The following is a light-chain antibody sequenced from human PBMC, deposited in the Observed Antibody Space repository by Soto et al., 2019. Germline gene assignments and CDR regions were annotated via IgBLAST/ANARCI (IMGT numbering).Light chain of an antibody. CDR3: ISYTDRQSYL. CDR1: SSDIGSYDH. J-gene: IGLJ1*01. Sequence: LTQPASVSGSPGQSITISCSGTSSDIGSYDHVAWYQQFPGKSPKLIIYAVSDRPSGVSDRFSGSKSGISASLTISGLQTEDEADYYCISYTDRQSYLFGTGTKV. V-gene: IGLV2-14*03. CDR2: AVS.